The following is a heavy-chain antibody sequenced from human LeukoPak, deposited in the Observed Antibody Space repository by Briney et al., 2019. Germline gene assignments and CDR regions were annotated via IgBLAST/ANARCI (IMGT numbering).Heavy chain of an antibody. D-gene: IGHD4-17*01. Sequence: SETLSLTCTVSGGSISSYYWGWIRHPPGTGLEWVGSIYYSGSTYYHPVLKSRVIISVDTSKHQFSLKLSAVTAADTVVYCCARQIYGDPCCDYWGRGTVITVS. CDR3: ARQIYGDPCCDY. J-gene: IGHJ4*02. CDR1: GGSISSYY. CDR2: IYYSGST. V-gene: IGHV4-39*01.